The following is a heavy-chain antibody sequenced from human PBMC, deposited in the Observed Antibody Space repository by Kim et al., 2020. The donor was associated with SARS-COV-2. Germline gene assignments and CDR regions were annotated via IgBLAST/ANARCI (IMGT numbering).Heavy chain of an antibody. CDR1: GGSFSGYY. CDR2: INHSGST. CDR3: ARGRPRYSRSWYEVRFDP. Sequence: SETLSLTCAVYGGSFSGYYWSWIRQPPGKGLEWIGEINHSGSTNYNQSLKSRVTISVDTSKNQFSLKLSSVTAADTAVYYCARGRPRYSRSWYEVRFDPWGQGTLVTVSS. J-gene: IGHJ5*02. D-gene: IGHD6-13*01. V-gene: IGHV4-34*01.